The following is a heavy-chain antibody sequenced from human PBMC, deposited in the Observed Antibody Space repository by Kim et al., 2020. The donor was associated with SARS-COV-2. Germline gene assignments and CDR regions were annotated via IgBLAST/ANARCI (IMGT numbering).Heavy chain of an antibody. CDR2: IRSKAYGGTT. CDR1: GFTFGDYA. V-gene: IGHV3-49*04. J-gene: IGHJ4*02. CDR3: TRGSGYSYGYVDY. Sequence: GGSLRLSCTASGFTFGDYAMSWVRQAPGKGLEWVGFIRSKAYGGTTEYAASVKGRFTISRDDSKSIAYLQMNSLKTEDTAVYYCTRGSGYSYGYVDYWGQGTLVTVSS. D-gene: IGHD5-18*01.